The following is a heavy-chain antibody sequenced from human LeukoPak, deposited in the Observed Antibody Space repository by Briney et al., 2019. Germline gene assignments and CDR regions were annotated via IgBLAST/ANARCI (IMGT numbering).Heavy chain of an antibody. Sequence: SGPTLVKPTQILTLTCTFSGFSLSTSAVAVGWIRQPPGKALKWLALNYWDDDKRYSPSLKTRLTITKDTSKNQVVLTMTNMDPVDTATYYCAQAEGYSSGWYYFDYWGQGTLVTVSS. D-gene: IGHD6-19*01. J-gene: IGHJ4*02. CDR2: NYWDDDK. V-gene: IGHV2-5*02. CDR3: AQAEGYSSGWYYFDY. CDR1: GFSLSTSAVA.